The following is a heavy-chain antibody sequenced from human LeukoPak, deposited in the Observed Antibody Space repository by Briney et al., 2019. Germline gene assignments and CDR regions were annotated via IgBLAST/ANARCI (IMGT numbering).Heavy chain of an antibody. J-gene: IGHJ4*02. CDR3: TTSGGAF. V-gene: IGHV3-7*02. D-gene: IGHD6-25*01. CDR2: IKPDGSEA. Sequence: GGSLRLSCAASGFTLSNAWMSWARQAPGKGLEWVANIKPDGSEAYYVDSVRGRFTISRDNAKKSLSLQMSSLRGEDTAVYYCTTSGGAFWGQGIHVTVSS. CDR1: GFTLSNAW.